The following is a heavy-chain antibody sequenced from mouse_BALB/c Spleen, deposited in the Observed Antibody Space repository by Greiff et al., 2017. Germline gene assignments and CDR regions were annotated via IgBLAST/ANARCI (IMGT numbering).Heavy chain of an antibody. Sequence: EVHLVESGGGLVKPGGSLKLSCAASGFTFSSYAMSWVRQTPEKRLEWVATISSGGSYTYYPDSVKGRFTISRDNAKNTLYLQMSSLRAEDTAMYYRARRGILRYFDYWGQGTTLTVSA. V-gene: IGHV5-9-3*01. CDR1: GFTFSSYA. J-gene: IGHJ2*01. D-gene: IGHD1-1*01. CDR3: ARRGILRYFDY. CDR2: ISSGGSYT.